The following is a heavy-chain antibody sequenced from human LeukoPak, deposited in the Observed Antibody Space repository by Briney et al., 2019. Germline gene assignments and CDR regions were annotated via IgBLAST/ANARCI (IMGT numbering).Heavy chain of an antibody. CDR2: INTNTGNP. V-gene: IGHV7-4-1*02. CDR3: ARQDGYDYVWGSYRHPTIDY. D-gene: IGHD3-16*02. CDR1: GCTFTSYA. J-gene: IGHJ4*02. Sequence: ASVKVSCKASGCTFTSYAMNWVRQAPGQGLEWMGWINTNTGNPTYAQGFTGRFVFSLDTSVSTAYLQISSLKAEDTAVYYCARQDGYDYVWGSYRHPTIDYWGQGTLVTVSS.